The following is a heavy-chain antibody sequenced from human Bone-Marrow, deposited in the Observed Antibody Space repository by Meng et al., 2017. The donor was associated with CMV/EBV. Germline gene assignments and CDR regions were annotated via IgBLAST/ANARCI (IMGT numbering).Heavy chain of an antibody. CDR2: ISSSGSTI. J-gene: IGHJ4*02. CDR1: GFTFSSYE. D-gene: IGHD6-13*01. V-gene: IGHV3-48*03. Sequence: GGSLRLSCAASGFTFSSYEMNWVRQAPGKGLEWVSYISSSGSTIYYADSVKGRFTISRDNAKNSLYLQMNSLRAEDTAVYYCARVARASGYSSSWYPTLNYYFDYWGQGTRVTGSS. CDR3: ARVARASGYSSSWYPTLNYYFDY.